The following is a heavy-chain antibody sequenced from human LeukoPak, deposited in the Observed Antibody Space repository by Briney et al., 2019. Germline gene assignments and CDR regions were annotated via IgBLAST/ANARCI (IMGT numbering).Heavy chain of an antibody. J-gene: IGHJ4*02. CDR1: GFTFSGFA. V-gene: IGHV3-23*01. D-gene: IGHD1-26*01. CDR3: AKWPEGATPKFHY. Sequence: GGSLRLSCAASGFTFSGFAMSWVRRTPGKGLEWVSGISGSGDNTLYADSVKGRFTISRDNSKNTLYLEMNSLRAEDTAIYYCAKWPEGATPKFHYWGQGTLVTVSS. CDR2: ISGSGDNT.